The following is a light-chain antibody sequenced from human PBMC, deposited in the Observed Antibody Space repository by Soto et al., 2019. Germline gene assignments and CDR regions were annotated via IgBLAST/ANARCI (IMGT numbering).Light chain of an antibody. CDR3: AAWDDSLNVV. CDR1: SSNIGSKT. V-gene: IGLV1-44*01. CDR2: NNN. J-gene: IGLJ2*01. Sequence: QSVLTQPPSASGTPGQRVTISCSGSSSNIGSKTVNWYQQLPGTAPKLLIYNNNQRPSGVPDRFSGSKSGTSASLAISGLQSEDEADYYCAAWDDSLNVVFGGGTQLTVL.